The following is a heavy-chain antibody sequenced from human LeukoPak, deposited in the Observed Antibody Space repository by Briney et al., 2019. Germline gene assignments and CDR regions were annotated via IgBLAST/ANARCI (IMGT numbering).Heavy chain of an antibody. CDR1: VGTFSSYA. J-gene: IGHJ3*02. V-gene: IGHV1-69*01. Sequence: SSVKVSCKASVGTFSSYAISWVRQAPGQGLEWMGGIIPIFGTANYAQKFQGRVTITADESTSTAYMELSSLRSGDTAVYYRAGDCGGDCYSPEPDAFDIWGQGTMVTVSS. D-gene: IGHD2-21*01. CDR3: AGDCGGDCYSPEPDAFDI. CDR2: IIPIFGTA.